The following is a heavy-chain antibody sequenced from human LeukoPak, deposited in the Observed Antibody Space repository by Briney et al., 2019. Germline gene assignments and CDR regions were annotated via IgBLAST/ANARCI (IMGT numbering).Heavy chain of an antibody. J-gene: IGHJ2*01. Sequence: GGSLRLSCAASGFTFSSHWMSWVRQAPGRGLEWVANRKRDGSEKNYVDSVKGRSTISRDNAKSSMWLQMNSLRDEDTAVYYCAKNNDYGGSYWYFDLWGRGTLVTVSS. D-gene: IGHD4-23*01. CDR1: GFTFSSHW. CDR2: RKRDGSEK. CDR3: AKNNDYGGSYWYFDL. V-gene: IGHV3-7*01.